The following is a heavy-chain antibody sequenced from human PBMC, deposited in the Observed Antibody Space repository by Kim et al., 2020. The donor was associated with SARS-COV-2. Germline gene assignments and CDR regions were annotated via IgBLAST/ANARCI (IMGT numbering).Heavy chain of an antibody. CDR2: FDPEDGET. Sequence: ASVKVSCKVSGYTLTELSMHWVRQAPGKGLEWMGGFDPEDGETIYAQKFQGRVTMTEDTSTDTAYMELSSLRSEDTAVYYCATESQSYYYYGMDVWGQGTTVTVSS. CDR1: GYTLTELS. J-gene: IGHJ6*02. CDR3: ATESQSYYYYGMDV. V-gene: IGHV1-24*01.